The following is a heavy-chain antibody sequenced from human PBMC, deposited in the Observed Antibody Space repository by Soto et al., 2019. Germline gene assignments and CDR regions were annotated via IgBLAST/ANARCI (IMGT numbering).Heavy chain of an antibody. J-gene: IGHJ5*02. V-gene: IGHV3-21*01. CDR2: ISTSSNYI. Sequence: WGSLRLTCAASGFTFSLYPMNWVRQVPGKGLEWVSSISTSSNYIYYADSVEGRFTISRDNARKSLYLQMNSLRVDDTAVYYCAKIAQAWGKGALVTVSS. CDR3: AKIAQA. CDR1: GFTFSLYP.